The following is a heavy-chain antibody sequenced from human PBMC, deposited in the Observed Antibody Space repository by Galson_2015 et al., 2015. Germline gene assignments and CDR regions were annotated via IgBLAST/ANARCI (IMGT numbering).Heavy chain of an antibody. CDR1: GFTFDDYT. V-gene: IGHV3-43*01. Sequence: SLRLSCAASGFTFDDYTMHWVRQAPGKGLEWVSLISWDGGSTYYADSVKGRFTISRDNSKNSLYLQMNSLRTEDTALYYCSKGLDLVAYMDVWGKGTTVTVSS. D-gene: IGHD2-15*01. CDR2: ISWDGGST. CDR3: SKGLDLVAYMDV. J-gene: IGHJ6*03.